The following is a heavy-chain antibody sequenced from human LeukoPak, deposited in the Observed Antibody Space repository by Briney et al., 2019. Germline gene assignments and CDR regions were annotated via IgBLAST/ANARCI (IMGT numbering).Heavy chain of an antibody. J-gene: IGHJ5*02. CDR3: ARSFMAPFDP. Sequence: SETLSLTCTVSGGSISSGGYYWSWIRQPPGKGLEWIGYIYHSGSTYYNPSLKSRVTISVDTSKNQFSLKLSSVTAADTAVYYCARSFMAPFDPWGQGTLVTVSS. D-gene: IGHD3-10*01. V-gene: IGHV4-30-2*01. CDR1: GGSISSGGYY. CDR2: IYHSGST.